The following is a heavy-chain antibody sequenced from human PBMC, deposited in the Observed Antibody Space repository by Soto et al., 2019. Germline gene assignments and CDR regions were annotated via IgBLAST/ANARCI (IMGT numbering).Heavy chain of an antibody. CDR2: ITAHNGNT. J-gene: IGHJ4*02. CDR3: ARGRYGDY. V-gene: IGHV1-18*01. Sequence: QVHLVQSGAEVKKPGASVKVYCQGSGYAFTTYGITCVRQAPGQGLEWMGWITAHNGNTNYAQRLQGRVTVTRDTPTSTAYMELRSLRYDDTAVYDCARGRYGDYWGQGALVTVSS. CDR1: GYAFTTYG. D-gene: IGHD1-1*01.